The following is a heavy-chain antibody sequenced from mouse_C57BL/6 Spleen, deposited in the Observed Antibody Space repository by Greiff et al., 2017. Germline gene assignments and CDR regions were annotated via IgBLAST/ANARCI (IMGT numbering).Heavy chain of an antibody. CDR1: GYTFTSYW. J-gene: IGHJ2*01. CDR2: INPSNGGT. CDR3: ARWGFDY. Sequence: QVQLQQPGTELVQPGASVKLSCKASGYTFTSYWMHWVKLRPGPGLEWIGNINPSNGGTNYNEKFQSKATLTVDKSSSTAYMQLSSLTSQDSAVYYCARWGFDYWGQGTTLTVSA. V-gene: IGHV1-53*01.